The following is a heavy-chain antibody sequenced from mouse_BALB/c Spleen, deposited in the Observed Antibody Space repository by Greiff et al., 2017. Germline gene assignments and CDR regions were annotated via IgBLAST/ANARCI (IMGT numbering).Heavy chain of an antibody. Sequence: EVKLVESGGGLVKPGGSLKLSCAASGFTFSSYAMSWVRQSPEKRLEWVAYISSGSSTIYYADTVKGRFTISRDNPKNTLFLQMTSLRSEDTAMYYCARSGFYAMDYWGQGTSVTVSS. CDR2: ISSGSSTI. J-gene: IGHJ4*01. CDR1: GFTFSSYA. CDR3: ARSGFYAMDY. V-gene: IGHV5-17*02. D-gene: IGHD1-2*01.